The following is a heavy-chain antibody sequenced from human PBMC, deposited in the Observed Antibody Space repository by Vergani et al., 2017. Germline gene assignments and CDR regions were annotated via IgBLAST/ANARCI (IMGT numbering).Heavy chain of an antibody. D-gene: IGHD3-10*01. Sequence: QVQLVESGGGVVQPGGSLRLSCVASGFSVSNSGTHWVRQTPGKGLEWVAFIQYDGSDIFYADFVEGRFTISRDNSKNSLYLQMRSLRFDDTAVYYCANEGSANRIRGWLDHWGQGALVTVSS. CDR2: IQYDGSDI. V-gene: IGHV3-30*02. CDR3: ANEGSANRIRGWLDH. CDR1: GFSVSNSG. J-gene: IGHJ4*02.